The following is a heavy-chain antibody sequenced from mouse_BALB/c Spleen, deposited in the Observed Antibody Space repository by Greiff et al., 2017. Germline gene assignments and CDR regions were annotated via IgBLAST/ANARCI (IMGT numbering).Heavy chain of an antibody. D-gene: IGHD2-4*01. CDR3: ARNYDYDEGLAY. CDR1: GYSITSDYA. V-gene: IGHV3-2*02. CDR2: ISYSGST. J-gene: IGHJ3*01. Sequence: EVQLVESGPGLVKPSQSLSLTCTVTGYSITSDYAWNWIRQFPGNKLEWMGYISYSGSTSYNPSLKSRISITRDTSKNQFFLQLNSVTTEDTATYYCARNYDYDEGLAYWGQGTLVTVSA.